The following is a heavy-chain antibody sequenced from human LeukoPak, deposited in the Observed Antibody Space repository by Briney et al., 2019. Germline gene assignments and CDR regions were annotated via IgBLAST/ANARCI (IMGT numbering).Heavy chain of an antibody. V-gene: IGHV3-9*01. J-gene: IGHJ4*02. Sequence: GGSLRLSCAASGFKFDDYAMHWVRQAQGKGLEWVSGISWNSGSIGYADSVRGRFTISRDNAKKSLYLQMNSLRPEDTALYYCTKGSGSGTWYYFDYWGQGTLVTVSS. CDR2: ISWNSGSI. CDR3: TKGSGSGTWYYFDY. D-gene: IGHD6-13*01. CDR1: GFKFDDYA.